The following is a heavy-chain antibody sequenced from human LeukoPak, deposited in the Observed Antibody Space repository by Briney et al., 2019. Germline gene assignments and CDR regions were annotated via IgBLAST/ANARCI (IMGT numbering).Heavy chain of an antibody. J-gene: IGHJ6*03. D-gene: IGHD2-2*01. CDR3: ARIHTPAATRKYYYYYMDV. Sequence: ASVKVSCKASGYTFTSYGISWVRQAPGQGLEWMGWISAYNGNTNYAQELQGRVTMTTDTSTSTAYMELKSLRSDDTAVYYCARIHTPAATRKYYYYYMDVWGKGTTVTVSS. V-gene: IGHV1-18*01. CDR2: ISAYNGNT. CDR1: GYTFTSYG.